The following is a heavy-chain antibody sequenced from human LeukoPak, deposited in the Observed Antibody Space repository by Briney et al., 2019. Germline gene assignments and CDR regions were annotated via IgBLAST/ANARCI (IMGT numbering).Heavy chain of an antibody. CDR1: GFPFSTYA. D-gene: IGHD4-17*01. J-gene: IGHJ4*02. CDR3: AKDVYGDYGGLDY. V-gene: IGHV3-23*01. Sequence: PGGSLRLSCAASGFPFSTYAMSWVRQAPGKRLEWVSSVRGSDGSTYYADSVKGRFAISRDNSKNTLYLQMNSLRAEDTAVYYCAKDVYGDYGGLDYWGQGTLVTVSS. CDR2: VRGSDGST.